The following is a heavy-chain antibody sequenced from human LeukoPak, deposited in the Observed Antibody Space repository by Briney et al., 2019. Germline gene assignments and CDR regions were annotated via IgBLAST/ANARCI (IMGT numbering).Heavy chain of an antibody. D-gene: IGHD3-22*01. Sequence: SGTLSLTCAVSGGSISSSNWWSWVRQPPGKGLEWIGEIYHSGSTNYNPSLKSRVTISVDKSKNQFSLKLSSVTAADTAVYYCAREPVDYDSSRYYYAPLDYWGQGTLVTVSS. CDR2: IYHSGST. CDR3: AREPVDYDSSRYYYAPLDY. V-gene: IGHV4-4*02. J-gene: IGHJ4*02. CDR1: GGSISSSNW.